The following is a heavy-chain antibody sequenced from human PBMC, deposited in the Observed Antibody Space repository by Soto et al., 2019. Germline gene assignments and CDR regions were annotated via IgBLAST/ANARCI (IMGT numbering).Heavy chain of an antibody. J-gene: IGHJ6*03. V-gene: IGHV3-66*01. D-gene: IGHD3-3*01. Sequence: GGSLRLSCAASGFTVSSNYMSWVRQAPGKGLEWVSVIYSGGSTYYADSVKGRFTISRDNSKNTLYLQMNSLRAEDTAVYYCARAPVITIFGVVITNSFYYYMDVWGKGTTVTVSS. CDR1: GFTVSSNY. CDR3: ARAPVITIFGVVITNSFYYYMDV. CDR2: IYSGGST.